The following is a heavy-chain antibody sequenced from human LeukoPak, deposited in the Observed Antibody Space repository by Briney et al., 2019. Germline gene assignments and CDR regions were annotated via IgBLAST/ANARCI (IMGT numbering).Heavy chain of an antibody. V-gene: IGHV3-23*01. J-gene: IGHJ4*02. CDR3: AKLGISDGIDY. D-gene: IGHD1-14*01. Sequence: PGGSLRLSCAASGFTFSSHAMTWVRQAPGKGLEWGSSITGSGGSTFYAASVKGRFPISRDNSKNTLYLQMNSLRAEDTAVYYCAKLGISDGIDYWGQGTLVTVSS. CDR2: ITGSGGST. CDR1: GFTFSSHA.